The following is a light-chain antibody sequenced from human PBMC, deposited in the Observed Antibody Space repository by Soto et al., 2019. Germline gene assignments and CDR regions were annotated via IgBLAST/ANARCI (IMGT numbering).Light chain of an antibody. CDR1: QSIYINS. CDR2: AAT. V-gene: IGKV3-20*01. Sequence: EIVLTQSPGTLSLSPGERVTLSCRASQSIYINSLAWYQHKRGQAPRLLIYAATVRATAVPDRFNGSGSGTDFALTISRLEPEDSAMYYCQQYGDSPFAFGPGTNLDVK. J-gene: IGKJ3*01. CDR3: QQYGDSPFA.